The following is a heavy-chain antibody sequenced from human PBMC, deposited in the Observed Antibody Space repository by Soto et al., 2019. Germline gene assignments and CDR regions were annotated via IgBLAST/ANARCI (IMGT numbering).Heavy chain of an antibody. J-gene: IGHJ6*02. CDR3: ARGRITIFGVAQNGYYYYGMDV. CDR2: IIPIFGTA. V-gene: IGHV1-69*06. CDR1: GGTFSSYA. Sequence: ASVKVSCKASGGTFSSYAISWVRQAPGQGLEWMGGIIPIFGTANYAQKFQGRVTITADKSTSTAYMELSSLRSEDTAVYYCARGRITIFGVAQNGYYYYGMDVWGQGTTVTSP. D-gene: IGHD3-3*01.